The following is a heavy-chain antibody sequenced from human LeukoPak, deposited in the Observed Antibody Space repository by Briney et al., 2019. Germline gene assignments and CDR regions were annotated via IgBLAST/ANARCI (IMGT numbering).Heavy chain of an antibody. J-gene: IGHJ4*02. Sequence: SETLSLTCAVYGGSFSGYYWSWIRQPPGKGLEWIGEINHSGSTNYNPSLKSRVTISVDTSKNQFSLKLSSVTAADTAVYYCARFLRWGYYFDYWGQGTLVTVSS. CDR2: INHSGST. CDR3: ARFLRWGYYFDY. CDR1: GGSFSGYY. V-gene: IGHV4-34*01. D-gene: IGHD1-26*01.